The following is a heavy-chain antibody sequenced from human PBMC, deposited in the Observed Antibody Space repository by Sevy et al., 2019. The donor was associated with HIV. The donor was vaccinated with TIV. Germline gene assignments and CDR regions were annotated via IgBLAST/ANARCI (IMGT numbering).Heavy chain of an antibody. J-gene: IGHJ5*02. Sequence: SETLSLTCTVSGGSISSGGYYWSWIRQHPGKGLEWIGYIYYSGSTYYYPSLKSRVTISVDTSKNQFSLKLSSVTAADTAVYYCARDYYDSSGYEGYWFDPWGQGTLVTVSS. D-gene: IGHD3-22*01. V-gene: IGHV4-31*03. CDR1: GGSISSGGYY. CDR2: IYYSGST. CDR3: ARDYYDSSGYEGYWFDP.